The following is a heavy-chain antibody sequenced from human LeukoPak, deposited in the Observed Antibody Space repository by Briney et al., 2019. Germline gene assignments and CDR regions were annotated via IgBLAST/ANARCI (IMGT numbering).Heavy chain of an antibody. CDR1: GDSIGSYY. Sequence: SETLSLICTVSGDSIGSYYWSWIRQPPGKGLEWIGYIYYTGSTNYKPSLESRATISVDTSKDQFSLRLRSATAADTAIYYCARHRYGDVYHFDLWGQGTLVTVSS. V-gene: IGHV4-59*08. CDR2: IYYTGST. J-gene: IGHJ4*02. CDR3: ARHRYGDVYHFDL. D-gene: IGHD3-9*01.